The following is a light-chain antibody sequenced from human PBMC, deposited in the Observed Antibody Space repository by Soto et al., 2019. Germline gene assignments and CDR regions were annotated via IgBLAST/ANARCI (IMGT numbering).Light chain of an antibody. CDR2: QVT. CDR3: SSYTDSSNDV. V-gene: IGLV2-14*02. Sequence: QSALTQPASVSGSPGQSITISCTGTSSDVGSYNLVSWYQHYPGKAPKLMIYQVTNRPSGVSNRFSGSSSGNTASLTISGLQAEDEADYYCSSYTDSSNDVFGTGTKLTVL. J-gene: IGLJ1*01. CDR1: SSDVGSYNL.